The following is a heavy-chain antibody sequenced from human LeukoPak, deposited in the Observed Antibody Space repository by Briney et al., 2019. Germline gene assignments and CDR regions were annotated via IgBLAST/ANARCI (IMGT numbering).Heavy chain of an antibody. CDR3: AKGAGGELLDFDY. J-gene: IGHJ4*02. V-gene: IGHV3-23*01. CDR2: MSGAGGRI. CDR1: QFTTFSSYA. D-gene: IGHD1-26*01. Sequence: GGSLRLSCEASQFTTFSSYAMNWVRQAPGKRLEWVSIMSGAGGRIEYADSVNGRYTISRDNSRNTVYLHMNSLRAEDTAIYYCAKGAGGELLDFDYWGQGTLVTVSS.